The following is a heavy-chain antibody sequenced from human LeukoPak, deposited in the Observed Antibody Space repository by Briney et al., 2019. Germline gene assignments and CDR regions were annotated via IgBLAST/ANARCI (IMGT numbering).Heavy chain of an antibody. Sequence: SETLSLTCTGSGGSIGGGDYYWTWIRQHPGKLLEWIGYIYYTGSTYYNPSLKSRVTISVDTSKNQFSLKLSSVTDADTAVYCCARLHSGEVRGENWFDPWGQGTLVTVSS. CDR2: IYYTGST. D-gene: IGHD3-10*01. CDR1: GGSIGGGDYY. J-gene: IGHJ5*02. V-gene: IGHV4-31*03. CDR3: ARLHSGEVRGENWFDP.